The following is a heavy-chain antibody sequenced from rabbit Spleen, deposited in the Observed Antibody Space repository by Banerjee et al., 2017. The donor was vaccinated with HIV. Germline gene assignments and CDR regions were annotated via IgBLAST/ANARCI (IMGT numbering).Heavy chain of an antibody. CDR2: IYAGSSGST. CDR3: ARDAGTSFSTYGMDL. D-gene: IGHD4-2*01. J-gene: IGHJ6*01. Sequence: QEQLVEYGGDLVQPEGSLTLTCRASGFSFNSGYDRCWVRQAPGKGLEWIACIYAGSSGSTYSATWAKGRFTVSKTSSTTVTLQMTSLTAADTATYFCARDAGTSFSTYGMDLWGPGTLVTVS. CDR1: GFSFNSGYD. V-gene: IGHV1S45*01.